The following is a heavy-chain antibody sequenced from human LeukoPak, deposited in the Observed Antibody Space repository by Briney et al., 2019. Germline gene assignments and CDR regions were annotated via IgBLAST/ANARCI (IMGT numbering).Heavy chain of an antibody. V-gene: IGHV1-69*04. D-gene: IGHD6-6*01. CDR3: AREVWQLPDY. CDR2: IIPILGIA. CDR1: GGTFSSYA. J-gene: IGHJ4*02. Sequence: SVKVSCKASGGTFSSYAISWVRQAPGQGLEWMGRIIPILGIANYAQKFQGRVTITADKSTSTAYMELRSLRSDDTAVYYCAREVWQLPDYWGQGTLVTVSS.